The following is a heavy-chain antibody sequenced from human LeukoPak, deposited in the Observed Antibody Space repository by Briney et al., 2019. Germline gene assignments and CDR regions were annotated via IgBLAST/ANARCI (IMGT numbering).Heavy chain of an antibody. CDR1: GYTFTSYY. CDR2: INPSGGST. Sequence: ASVKVSCKASGYTFTSYYMHWVRQAPGQGLEWMGIINPSGGSTSYAQKFRGRVTMTRDTSTSTVYMELSSLRSEDTAVYYCARAHQPLSGGNWFDPWGQGTLVTVSS. V-gene: IGHV1-46*01. D-gene: IGHD2-2*01. CDR3: ARAHQPLSGGNWFDP. J-gene: IGHJ5*02.